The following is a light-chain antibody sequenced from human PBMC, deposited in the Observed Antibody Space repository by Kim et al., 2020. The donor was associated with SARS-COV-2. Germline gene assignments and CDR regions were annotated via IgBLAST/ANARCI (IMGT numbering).Light chain of an antibody. Sequence: LPPGERATLSCRASQSISTYLDWYQQKPGQAPRLLITNISSRATGIPARFSGSGSGTDFTLTISSLEPEDVALYYCQQRDNWPLTFGGGTKVDIK. V-gene: IGKV3-11*01. CDR3: QQRDNWPLT. CDR2: NIS. CDR1: QSISTY. J-gene: IGKJ4*01.